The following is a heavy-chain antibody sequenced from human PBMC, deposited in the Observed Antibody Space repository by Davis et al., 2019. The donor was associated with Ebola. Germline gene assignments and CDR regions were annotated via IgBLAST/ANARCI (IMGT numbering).Heavy chain of an antibody. CDR1: GFTFSSYS. J-gene: IGHJ4*02. CDR2: ISGDGGTT. V-gene: IGHV3-23*01. D-gene: IGHD4-17*01. CDR3: AKDLYGDYVGDY. Sequence: GESLKISCAASGFTFSSYSMNWVRQAPGKGLEWVSIISGDGGTTVYADSVKGRFTISRDNSKNTLYLQMNSLRAEDTAVYYCAKDLYGDYVGDYWGQGTLVSVSS.